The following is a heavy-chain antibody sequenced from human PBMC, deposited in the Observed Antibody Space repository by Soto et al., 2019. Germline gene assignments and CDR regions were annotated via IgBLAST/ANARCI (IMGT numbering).Heavy chain of an antibody. V-gene: IGHV3-33*01. CDR3: ARDTPYDYVWGSYLGAPDY. CDR1: GFTFSSYG. Sequence: GGSLRLSCAASGFTFSSYGMHWVRQAPGKGLEWVAVIWYDGSNKYYADSVKGRFTISRDNSKNTLYLQMNSLRAEDTAVYYCARDTPYDYVWGSYLGAPDYWGQGTLVTVSS. CDR2: IWYDGSNK. D-gene: IGHD3-16*02. J-gene: IGHJ4*02.